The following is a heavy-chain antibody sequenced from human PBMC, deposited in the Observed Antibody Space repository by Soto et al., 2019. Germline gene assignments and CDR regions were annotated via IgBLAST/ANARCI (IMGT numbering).Heavy chain of an antibody. CDR3: ARLVSSGRYYYYYYGMDV. V-gene: IGHV4-34*01. CDR1: GGSFSGYY. D-gene: IGHD6-19*01. Sequence: SETLSLTCAVYGGSFSGYYWSWIRQPPGKGLGWIGEINHSGSTNYNPSLKSRVTISVDTSKNQFSLKLSSVTAADTAVYYCARLVSSGRYYYYYYGMDVWGQGTTVTVSS. CDR2: INHSGST. J-gene: IGHJ6*02.